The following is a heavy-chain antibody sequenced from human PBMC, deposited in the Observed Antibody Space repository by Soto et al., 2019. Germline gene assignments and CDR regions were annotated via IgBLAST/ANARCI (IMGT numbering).Heavy chain of an antibody. CDR3: ARSSQTYFGMDV. CDR1: GGSISSSGYH. CDR2: IYYSGST. J-gene: IGHJ6*02. V-gene: IGHV4-31*03. Sequence: QAQLQESGPGLVKPSQTLSLTCTVTGGSISSSGYHWSWIRQHPGKGLEWIGYIYYSGSTYYNPSLKSRVTISVDTSKTQFSLKLNSVTAADTAVYYCARSSQTYFGMDVWGQGTTVTVSS.